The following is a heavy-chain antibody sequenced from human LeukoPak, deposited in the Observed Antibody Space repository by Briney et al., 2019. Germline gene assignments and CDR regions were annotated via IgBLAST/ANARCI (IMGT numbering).Heavy chain of an antibody. Sequence: GGSLRLSCAASGFTFSSYGMHWVRQAPGKGREWVAVISYDGSNKYYADSVKGRFTISRDNSKNTLYLQMNSLRAEDTAVYYCAKGKGDRWLETTGPIDVWGQGTTVTVSS. D-gene: IGHD1-7*01. V-gene: IGHV3-30*18. CDR3: AKGKGDRWLETTGPIDV. CDR2: ISYDGSNK. CDR1: GFTFSSYG. J-gene: IGHJ6*02.